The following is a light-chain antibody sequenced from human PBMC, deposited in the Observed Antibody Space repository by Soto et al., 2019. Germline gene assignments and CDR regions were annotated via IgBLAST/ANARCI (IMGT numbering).Light chain of an antibody. Sequence: DIQMTQSPSSLSASVGDRVTITCRASQSVRTLLNWYQQKPEKAPKLLIQGASSLRSGVPSRFSGGGAVTDFTLTISSLQPEDFATYYCQQSYSSRRTFGQGTKVEVK. CDR1: QSVRTL. V-gene: IGKV1-39*01. J-gene: IGKJ1*01. CDR3: QQSYSSRRT. CDR2: GAS.